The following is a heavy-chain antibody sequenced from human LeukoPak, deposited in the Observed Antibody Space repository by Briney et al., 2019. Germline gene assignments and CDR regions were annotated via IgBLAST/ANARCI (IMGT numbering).Heavy chain of an antibody. CDR1: GGTFSSYA. CDR2: IIPIFGTA. CDR3: ARDVSGYRFDY. Sequence: SVKVSCKASGGTFSSYAISWVRQAPGQGLEWMGGIIPIFGTANYAQKFQGRVAITADKSTSTAYMELSSLRSEDTAVYYCARDVSGYRFDYWGQGTLVTVSS. J-gene: IGHJ4*02. V-gene: IGHV1-69*06. D-gene: IGHD3-22*01.